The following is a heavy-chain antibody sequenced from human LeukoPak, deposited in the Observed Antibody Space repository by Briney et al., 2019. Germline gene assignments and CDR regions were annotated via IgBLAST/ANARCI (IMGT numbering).Heavy chain of an antibody. Sequence: QPGGSLRLSCAASGFTFSSYWMHWVRHAPGKGLVWVSRINSDGSSTSYADSVKGRFTISRDNAKNTLYLQMNSLRAEDTAVYYCATPGSIAVAGTIDYWGQGTLVTVSS. CDR1: GFTFSSYW. V-gene: IGHV3-74*01. CDR3: ATPGSIAVAGTIDY. D-gene: IGHD6-19*01. CDR2: INSDGSST. J-gene: IGHJ4*02.